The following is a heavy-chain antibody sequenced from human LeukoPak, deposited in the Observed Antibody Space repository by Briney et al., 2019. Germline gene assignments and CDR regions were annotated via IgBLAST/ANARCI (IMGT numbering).Heavy chain of an antibody. J-gene: IGHJ4*02. D-gene: IGHD3-10*01. V-gene: IGHV1-18*01. CDR3: ARDTYGSGSYYTYYFDY. Sequence: ASAKVSCKASGYTFTSYGISWVRQAPGQGLEWMGWISAYNGNTNYAQKLQGRVTMTTDTSTSTAYMELRSLRSDDTAVYYCARDTYGSGSYYTYYFDYWGQGTLVTVSS. CDR2: ISAYNGNT. CDR1: GYTFTSYG.